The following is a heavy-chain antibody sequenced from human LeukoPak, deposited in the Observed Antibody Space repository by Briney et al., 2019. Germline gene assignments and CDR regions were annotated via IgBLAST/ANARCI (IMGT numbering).Heavy chain of an antibody. D-gene: IGHD6-13*01. Sequence: ASVEVSYKVSGYTLTELSLHWVRQAPGKGLEWMGGFDPEDGETIYAQKFQGRVTMTEDTSTDTAYMELSSLRSEDTAVYYCATVRIAAAGNPFDYWGQGTLVTVSS. V-gene: IGHV1-24*01. CDR1: GYTLTELS. CDR3: ATVRIAAAGNPFDY. CDR2: FDPEDGET. J-gene: IGHJ4*02.